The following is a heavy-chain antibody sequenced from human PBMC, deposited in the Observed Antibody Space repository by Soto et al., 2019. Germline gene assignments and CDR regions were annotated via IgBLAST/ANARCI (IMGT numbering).Heavy chain of an antibody. CDR1: GFTVSSNY. J-gene: IGHJ6*02. V-gene: IGHV3-53*01. Sequence: LRLSCAASGFTVSSNYMSWVRQAPGKGLEWVSVIYSGGSTYYADSVKGRFTISRDNSKNTLYLQMNSLRAEDTAVYYCARVRTGTTGHGMDVWGQGITVTVSS. D-gene: IGHD1-7*01. CDR2: IYSGGST. CDR3: ARVRTGTTGHGMDV.